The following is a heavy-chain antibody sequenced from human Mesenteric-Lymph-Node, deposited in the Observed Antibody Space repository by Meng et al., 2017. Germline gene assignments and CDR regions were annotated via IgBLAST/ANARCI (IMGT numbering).Heavy chain of an antibody. J-gene: IGHJ4*02. Sequence: SETLSLTCAVSGGSISSSSYYWGWIRQPPGKGLEWIGSIYYSGSTYYNPSLKSRVTISVDTSKNQFSLKLSSVTAADTAVYYCARGRDSNGYSGYAIDYWGQGTLVTVSS. CDR2: IYYSGST. CDR1: GGSISSSSYY. V-gene: IGHV4-39*07. CDR3: ARGRDSNGYSGYAIDY. D-gene: IGHD5-12*01.